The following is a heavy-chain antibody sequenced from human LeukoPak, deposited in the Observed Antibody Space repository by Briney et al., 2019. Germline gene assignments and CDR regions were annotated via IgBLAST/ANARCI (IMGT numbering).Heavy chain of an antibody. CDR2: ISGSGGST. CDR3: AKTRRPHSGDTTPDY. V-gene: IGHV3-23*01. Sequence: GGSLRLSCAASGFTFSSYGMSWVRQAPGKGLEWVSAISGSGGSTYYADSVKGRFTISRDNSKNTPYLQMNSLRAEDTAVYYCAKTRRPHSGDTTPDYWGQGTLVTVSS. J-gene: IGHJ4*02. CDR1: GFTFSSYG. D-gene: IGHD3-10*01.